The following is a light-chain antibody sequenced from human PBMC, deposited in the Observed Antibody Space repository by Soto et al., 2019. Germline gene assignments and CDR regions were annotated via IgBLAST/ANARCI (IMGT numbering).Light chain of an antibody. Sequence: QSALTQPPSVSGSPGQSITISCTGTSSDVGGYNYVSWYQQHPGKAPKLMIYDVSNRPSGVSNRFSGSKSDNTASLAISGLQAEDEADYYCSSYTGTSAVVFGGGTKLTVL. J-gene: IGLJ2*01. V-gene: IGLV2-14*01. CDR1: SSDVGGYNY. CDR2: DVS. CDR3: SSYTGTSAVV.